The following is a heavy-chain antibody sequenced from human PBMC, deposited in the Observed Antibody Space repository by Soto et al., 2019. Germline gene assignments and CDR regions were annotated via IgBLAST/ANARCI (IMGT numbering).Heavy chain of an antibody. J-gene: IGHJ4*02. D-gene: IGHD2-2*01. CDR3: ARELYCSSTSCYDY. Sequence: ASVKVSCKASGYTFTTYYIYWVRLAPGQGLEWMGTIIPSGGSTSFAQKFQGRVTMTRDTSTSTVYMELSSLRSEDTAVYFCARELYCSSTSCYDYWGQGTLVTVSS. V-gene: IGHV1-46*01. CDR1: GYTFTTYY. CDR2: IIPSGGST.